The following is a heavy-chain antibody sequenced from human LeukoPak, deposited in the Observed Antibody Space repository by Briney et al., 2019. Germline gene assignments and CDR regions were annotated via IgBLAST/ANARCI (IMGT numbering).Heavy chain of an antibody. D-gene: IGHD4-17*01. J-gene: IGHJ4*02. Sequence: ASVNVSCTASGYTFTSYAMNWVRQAPGQGLEWMGWINTNTGNPTYAQGFTGRFVFSLDTSVSTAYLQISSLKAEDTAVYYCASGGPVTNFDYWGQGTLVTVSS. CDR1: GYTFTSYA. V-gene: IGHV7-4-1*02. CDR3: ASGGPVTNFDY. CDR2: INTNTGNP.